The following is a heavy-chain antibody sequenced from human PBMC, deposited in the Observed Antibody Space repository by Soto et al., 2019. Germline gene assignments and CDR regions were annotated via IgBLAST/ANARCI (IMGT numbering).Heavy chain of an antibody. CDR3: AKDMRGRSSSSRYYYGMDV. CDR2: ISWDSGTI. Sequence: EVQPVESGGGLVQPGRSLRLSCAASGFPFDDFAMHWVRQAPGKGLEWVSGISWDSGTIVYVDSVKGRFTISRDNAKKSLYLQMNSLRAEDTALYYCAKDMRGRSSSSRYYYGMDVWGQGTTVTVSS. CDR1: GFPFDDFA. D-gene: IGHD6-13*01. V-gene: IGHV3-9*01. J-gene: IGHJ6*02.